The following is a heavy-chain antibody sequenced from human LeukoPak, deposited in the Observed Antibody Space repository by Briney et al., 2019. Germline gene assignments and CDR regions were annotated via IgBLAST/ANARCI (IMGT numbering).Heavy chain of an antibody. Sequence: PGGSLRLSCAASGFTFSSYAMHWVRQAPGKGLEWVAVISYDGSNKYYADSVKGRFTISRDNSKNTLYLQMNSLRAEDTAVYYCARSKSSSLFYYSGMDVWGQGTTVTVSS. CDR3: ARSKSSSLFYYSGMDV. D-gene: IGHD6-13*01. CDR2: ISYDGSNK. J-gene: IGHJ6*02. CDR1: GFTFSSYA. V-gene: IGHV3-30-3*01.